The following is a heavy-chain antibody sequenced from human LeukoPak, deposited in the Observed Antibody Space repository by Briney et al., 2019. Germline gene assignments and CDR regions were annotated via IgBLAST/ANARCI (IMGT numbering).Heavy chain of an antibody. CDR2: ISRSGSTI. V-gene: IGHV3-48*03. CDR1: GFTFSSYE. D-gene: IGHD3-16*01. CDR3: ARGGGSQYYFDY. Sequence: VGSLRLSCAASGFTFSSYEMNWVRQAPGKGLEWVSYISRSGSTIYYADSVKGRFTISRDNAKNSLYLQMNSLRAEDTAVYYCARGGGSQYYFDYWGQGTLVTVSS. J-gene: IGHJ4*02.